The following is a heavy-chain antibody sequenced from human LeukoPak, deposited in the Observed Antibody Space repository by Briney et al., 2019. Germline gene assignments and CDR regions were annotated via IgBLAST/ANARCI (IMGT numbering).Heavy chain of an antibody. D-gene: IGHD6-19*01. CDR3: VKYSSGWYYDY. Sequence: GESLRLSCAASGFTFSSYSMIWVRQAPGKGLEWVSYISSSSSTIYYADSVKGRFSISRDNSKNTLYLQMSSLRAEDTAVYYCVKYSSGWYYDYWGQGTLVT. CDR2: ISSSSSTI. J-gene: IGHJ4*02. CDR1: GFTFSSYS. V-gene: IGHV3-48*01.